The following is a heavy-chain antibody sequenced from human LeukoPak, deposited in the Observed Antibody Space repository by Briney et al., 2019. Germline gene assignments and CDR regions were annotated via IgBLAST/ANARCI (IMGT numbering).Heavy chain of an antibody. CDR2: IIPIFGTA. Sequence: SVKVSCKASGYTFTSYGISWVRQAPGQGLEWMGGIIPIFGTANYAQKFQGRVTITADESTSTAYMELSSLRSEDTAVYYCARRVGADYHFDYWGQGTLVTVSS. J-gene: IGHJ4*02. D-gene: IGHD1-26*01. V-gene: IGHV1-69*13. CDR3: ARRVGADYHFDY. CDR1: GYTFTSYG.